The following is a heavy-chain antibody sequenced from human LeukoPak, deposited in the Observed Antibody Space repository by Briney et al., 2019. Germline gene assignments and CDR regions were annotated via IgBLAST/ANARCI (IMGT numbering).Heavy chain of an antibody. V-gene: IGHV1-46*01. CDR1: GYTFTNYY. D-gene: IGHD3-9*01. CDR2: INPSGGST. J-gene: IGHJ4*02. CDR3: ARLRVSYSDILIGYSDY. Sequence: ASVKVSCKASGYTFTNYYTHWVRQAPGQGLQWMGIINPSGGSTSYAQKFQGRVTMTRDKSTSTVYMELSSLRSEDTAVYYCARLRVSYSDILIGYSDYWGQGTLVTVSS.